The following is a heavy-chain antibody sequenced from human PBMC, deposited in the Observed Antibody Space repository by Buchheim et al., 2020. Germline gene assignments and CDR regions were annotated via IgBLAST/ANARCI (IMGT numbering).Heavy chain of an antibody. CDR3: ARDWGFDSSGYVGYFDY. Sequence: EVQLVESGGGLVQPGGSLRLSCAASGFTFSSYEMNWVRQAPGKGLEWVSYISRRGSPTYYADSVKGRFIISRDNAKNSLFLQMNSLSAEDTAVYYCARDWGFDSSGYVGYFDYWGQGIL. CDR2: ISRRGSPT. J-gene: IGHJ4*02. CDR1: GFTFSSYE. D-gene: IGHD3-22*01. V-gene: IGHV3-48*03.